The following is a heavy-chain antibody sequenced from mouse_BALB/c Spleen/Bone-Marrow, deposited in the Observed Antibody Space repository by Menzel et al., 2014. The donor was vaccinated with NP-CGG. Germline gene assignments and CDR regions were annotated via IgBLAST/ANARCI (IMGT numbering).Heavy chain of an antibody. V-gene: IGHV1S81*02. D-gene: IGHD2-1*01. Sequence: QVQLQQSGAELVKPGAPVKLSCKASGYTFTSHWMHWVKQRPGQGLEWIGEINPSNGRSNYNEKFKSKATLTVDKSSSTAYMQLSSLTSEDSAVYYCARRGNYGAMDYGGQGTSVTVSS. CDR1: GYTFTSHW. CDR3: ARRGNYGAMDY. J-gene: IGHJ4*01. CDR2: INPSNGRS.